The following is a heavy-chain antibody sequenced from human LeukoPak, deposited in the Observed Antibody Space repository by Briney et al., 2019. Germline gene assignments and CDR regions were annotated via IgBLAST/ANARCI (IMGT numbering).Heavy chain of an antibody. CDR1: GFTFARHA. V-gene: IGHV3-23*01. J-gene: IGHJ4*02. CDR3: AREGGSCTSNSCPDYFDY. D-gene: IGHD6-13*01. CDR2: ISGGGGST. Sequence: GGSLRLSCVGSGFTFARHALTWVRQAPGKGLEWVSTISGGGGSTHYADSVKGRFTISRDNSKDTVFLQMNNLRAEDTAIYYCAREGGSCTSNSCPDYFDYWGQGTLVTVSS.